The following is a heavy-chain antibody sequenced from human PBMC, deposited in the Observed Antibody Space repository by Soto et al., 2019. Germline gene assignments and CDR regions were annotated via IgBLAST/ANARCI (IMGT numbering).Heavy chain of an antibody. D-gene: IGHD4-17*01. CDR1: GLTFRNDW. CDR2: INQDGSER. CDR3: AVYGYGVSAAAY. J-gene: IGHJ4*02. V-gene: IGHV3-7*03. Sequence: EMQLVESGGGLVQPGGSLRLSCAGSGLTFRNDWLSWVRQAPGKGLEWVDNINQDGSERYYVDSGRGRFTISRDNVENSLYLQPNSLRPEDTAVYYCAVYGYGVSAAAYWGQGTLVTVSS.